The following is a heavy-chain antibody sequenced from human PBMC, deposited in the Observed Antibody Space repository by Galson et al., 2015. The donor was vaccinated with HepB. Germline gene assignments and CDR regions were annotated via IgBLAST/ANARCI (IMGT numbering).Heavy chain of an antibody. D-gene: IGHD2-2*01. J-gene: IGHJ4*02. CDR2: ISSSSSYI. V-gene: IGHV3-21*01. Sequence: SLRLSCAASGFTFSSYSMNWVRQAPGKGLEWVSSISSSSSYIYYADSVKGRFTISRDNAKNSLYLQMNSLRAEDTAVYYCARAAFGCSSTSCYGSSYFDYWGQGTLVTVSS. CDR3: ARAAFGCSSTSCYGSSYFDY. CDR1: GFTFSSYS.